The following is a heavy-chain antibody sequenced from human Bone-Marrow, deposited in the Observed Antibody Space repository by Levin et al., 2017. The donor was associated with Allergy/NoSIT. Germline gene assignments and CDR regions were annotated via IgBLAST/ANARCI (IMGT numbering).Heavy chain of an antibody. V-gene: IGHV1-69*13. CDR2: IIPMFRTP. D-gene: IGHD3-9*01. Sequence: SVKVSCKASGGTFSTYAINWVRQAPGQGLEWMGGIIPMFRTPNYAQKFQGRVTITADESTNTAYMDLSSLRSEDTAVYYCARSLDWLPPPGDDAFETWGQGTLVTVSS. CDR3: ARSLDWLPPPGDDAFET. J-gene: IGHJ3*02. CDR1: GGTFSTYA.